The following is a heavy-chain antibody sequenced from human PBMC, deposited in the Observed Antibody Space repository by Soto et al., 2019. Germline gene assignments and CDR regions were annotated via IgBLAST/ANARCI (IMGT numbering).Heavy chain of an antibody. CDR3: ARDVEY. J-gene: IGHJ4*02. Sequence: EVQLVESGGGLVQPGGSLRLSCEASGFTFSTFWMHWVRQAPGKGLVWVSRINSDGSSTNYADSVKGRVTISRDNAKNTVYLQLNSLRPDDLAVYYCARDVEYWGPGPLVTVSS. V-gene: IGHV3-74*01. CDR2: INSDGSST. CDR1: GFTFSTFW.